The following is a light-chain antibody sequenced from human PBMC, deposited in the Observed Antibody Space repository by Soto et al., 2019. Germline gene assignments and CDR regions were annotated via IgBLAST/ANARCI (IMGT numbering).Light chain of an antibody. CDR1: QTISSW. J-gene: IGKJ1*01. CDR3: QHYKSYAEV. Sequence: DIQMTQSPSTLSGSVGDRVTITCRASQTISSWLAWYQQKPGKAPKLLIYKASTLQSGDALRFRGSVTGTEFTVNIRILQPADFEPYYCQHYKSYAEVFGQGTKVDIK. V-gene: IGKV1-5*03. CDR2: KAS.